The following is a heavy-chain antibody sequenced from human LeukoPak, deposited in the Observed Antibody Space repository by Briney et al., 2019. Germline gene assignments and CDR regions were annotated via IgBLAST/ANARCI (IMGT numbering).Heavy chain of an antibody. J-gene: IGHJ4*02. CDR1: GFTFDDYA. CDR2: ISWNSGSI. V-gene: IGHV3-9*01. D-gene: IGHD6-19*01. CDR3: ATFSSGWHRFDY. Sequence: PGRSLRLSCAASGFTFDDYAMHWVRQAPGKGLEWVSGISWNSGSIGYADSVKGRFTISRDNAENSLYLQMNSLRAEDTALYYCATFSSGWHRFDYWGQGTLVTVSS.